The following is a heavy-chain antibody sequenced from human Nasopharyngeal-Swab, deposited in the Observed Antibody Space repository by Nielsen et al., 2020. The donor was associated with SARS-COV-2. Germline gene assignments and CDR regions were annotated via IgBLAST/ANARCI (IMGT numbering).Heavy chain of an antibody. V-gene: IGHV4-34*01. D-gene: IGHD3-22*01. CDR2: INHSGST. Sequence: GSLRLSCAVYGGSFSGYYWSWIRQPPGKGLEWIGEINHSGSTNYNPSLKSRVTISVDTSKNQFSLKLSSVTAADTAVYYCARGSYDSSGEYYYYGMDVWAKGPRSPSP. J-gene: IGHJ6*02. CDR1: GGSFSGYY. CDR3: ARGSYDSSGEYYYYGMDV.